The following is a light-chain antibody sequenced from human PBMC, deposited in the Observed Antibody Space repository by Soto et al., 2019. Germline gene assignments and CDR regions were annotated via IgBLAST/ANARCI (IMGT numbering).Light chain of an antibody. V-gene: IGLV3-9*01. CDR2: RDS. CDR1: NIGSKN. Sequence: SYELTQPLSVSVALGQTARITCGRNNIGSKNVHWYQQKPGQAPVLVMYRDSNRPSGIPERFSGSNSGNTATLTISRAQAGDEADYYCQVWDSSTSSYVFGTGTKLTVL. CDR3: QVWDSSTSSYV. J-gene: IGLJ1*01.